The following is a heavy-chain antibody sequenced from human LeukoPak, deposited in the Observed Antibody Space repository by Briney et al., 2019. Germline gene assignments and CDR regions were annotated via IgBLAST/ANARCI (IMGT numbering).Heavy chain of an antibody. J-gene: IGHJ2*01. CDR2: VNHSGST. Sequence: SETLSLTCAVYGGSFSGYYWSWIRQPPGKGLEWIGEVNHSGSTNYNPSLKSRVTISVDTSKNQFSLKLSSVTAADTAVYYCARLRSVRPMIVVVITSRTHWYFDLWGRGTLVTVSS. V-gene: IGHV4-34*01. CDR3: ARLRSVRPMIVVVITSRTHWYFDL. CDR1: GGSFSGYY. D-gene: IGHD3-22*01.